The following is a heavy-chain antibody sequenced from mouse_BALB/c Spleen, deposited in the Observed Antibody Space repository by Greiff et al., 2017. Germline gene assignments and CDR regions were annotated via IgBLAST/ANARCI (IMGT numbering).Heavy chain of an antibody. Sequence: EVMLVESGGGLVKPGGSLKLSCAASGFTFSSYAMSWVRQTPEKRLEWVASISSGGSTYYQDSVMGRFTISRDNARNILYLQRSSPGSADTAMYYCASEFTTGPFAYWGQGTPVTVSA. CDR2: ISSGGST. CDR3: ASEFTTGPFAY. D-gene: IGHD1-1*01. CDR1: GFTFSSYA. J-gene: IGHJ3*01. V-gene: IGHV5-6-5*01.